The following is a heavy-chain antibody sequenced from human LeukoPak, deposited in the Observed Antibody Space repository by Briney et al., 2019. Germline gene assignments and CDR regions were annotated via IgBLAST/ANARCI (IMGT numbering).Heavy chain of an antibody. Sequence: SETLSLTCTVSAGSISSSTYYWGWIRQPPGKGLEWIGSIYYSGNTYYNASLKSQVSISIDTSKNQFSLRLTSVTAADTAVYYCARQTGSGLFILPGGQGTLVTVSS. CDR1: AGSISSSTYY. CDR2: IYYSGNT. CDR3: ARQTGSGLFILP. V-gene: IGHV4-39*01. D-gene: IGHD3/OR15-3a*01. J-gene: IGHJ4*02.